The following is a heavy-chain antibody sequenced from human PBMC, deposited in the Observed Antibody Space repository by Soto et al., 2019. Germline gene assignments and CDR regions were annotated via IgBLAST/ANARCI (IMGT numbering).Heavy chain of an antibody. CDR2: IYWDDDK. CDR1: GFSLSTSGVG. V-gene: IGHV2-5*02. D-gene: IGHD3-22*01. CDR3: PHRRNSLYYYDSSGYHFDY. J-gene: IGHJ4*02. Sequence: QITLKESGPTLVKPTQTLTLTCTFSGFSLSTSGVGVGWIRQPPGKALEWLALIYWDDDKRYSPSLKSRLTITKDTSKNQVVLTMTNMDPVDTATYYCPHRRNSLYYYDSSGYHFDYWGQGTLVTVSS.